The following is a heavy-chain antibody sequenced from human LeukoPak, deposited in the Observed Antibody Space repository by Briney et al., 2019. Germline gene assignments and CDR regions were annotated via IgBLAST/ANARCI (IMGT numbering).Heavy chain of an antibody. V-gene: IGHV3-21*01. CDR3: ARDPDLVSY. D-gene: IGHD5/OR15-5a*01. CDR2: ISSSSSYI. CDR1: GFIFSTYA. Sequence: GGSLRLSCAASGFIFSTYAMHWVRQAPGKGLEWVSSISSSSSYIYYADSVKGRFTISRDNAKNSLYLQMNSLRAEDTAVYYCARDPDLVSYWGQGTLVTVSS. J-gene: IGHJ4*02.